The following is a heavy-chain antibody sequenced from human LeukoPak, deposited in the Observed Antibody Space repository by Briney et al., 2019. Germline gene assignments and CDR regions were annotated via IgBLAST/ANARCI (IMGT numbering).Heavy chain of an antibody. CDR1: GYTFTGYY. CDR2: INPNSGGT. D-gene: IGHD1-26*01. J-gene: IGHJ4*02. CDR3: ARSNSGSCPDY. Sequence: ASVKVFCKASGYTFTGYYMHWVRQAPGQGLEWMGWINPNSGGTNYAQKFQGWVTMTRDTSISTAYMELSRLRSDDTAVYYCARSNSGSCPDYWGQGTLVTVSS. V-gene: IGHV1-2*04.